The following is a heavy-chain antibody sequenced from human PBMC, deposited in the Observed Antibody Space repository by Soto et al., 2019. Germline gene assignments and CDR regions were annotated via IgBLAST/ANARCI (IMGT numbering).Heavy chain of an antibody. V-gene: IGHV3-49*03. CDR3: TRGGISGRDYYYGMDV. CDR2: IRSKAYGGTT. Sequence: GGSLRLSCTASGFTFGDYAMSWFRQAPGKGLEWVGFIRSKAYGGTTEYAASVKGRFTISRDDSKSIAYLQMNSLKTEDTAVYYCTRGGISGRDYYYGMDVWGQGTTVTVSS. D-gene: IGHD6-13*01. J-gene: IGHJ6*02. CDR1: GFTFGDYA.